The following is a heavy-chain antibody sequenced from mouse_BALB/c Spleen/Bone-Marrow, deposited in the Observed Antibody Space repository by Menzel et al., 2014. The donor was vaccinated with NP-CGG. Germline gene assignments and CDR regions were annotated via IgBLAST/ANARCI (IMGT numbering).Heavy chain of an antibody. CDR3: ARDKGSVCFEY. Sequence: EVQLQESGVGLVQRWGSLILSCATSGITFTDYYMNWVRQPPGKALEWLGFIRNKANGYTTEYSTSVKGRFTISRDNSQSILYLQLNTLRGEDSATYYCARDKGSVCFEYWGQGTTLTISS. J-gene: IGHJ2*01. D-gene: IGHD1-3*01. CDR1: GITFTDYY. CDR2: IRNKANGYTT. V-gene: IGHV7-3*02.